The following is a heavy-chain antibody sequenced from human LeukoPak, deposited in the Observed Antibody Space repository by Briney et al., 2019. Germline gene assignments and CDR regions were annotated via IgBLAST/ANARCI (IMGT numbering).Heavy chain of an antibody. CDR1: GGSISSYY. V-gene: IGHV4-59*01. Sequence: ASETLSLTCTVSGGSISSYYWSWIRQPPGKGLEWIGHIYGSGSTNYNPSLKSRVTLSVDTSKNQFSLKLSSVTAADTAVYYCAREGTSGTHLNWFDPWGQGTLVTVSS. J-gene: IGHJ5*02. CDR3: AREGTSGTHLNWFDP. CDR2: IYGSGST. D-gene: IGHD1-1*01.